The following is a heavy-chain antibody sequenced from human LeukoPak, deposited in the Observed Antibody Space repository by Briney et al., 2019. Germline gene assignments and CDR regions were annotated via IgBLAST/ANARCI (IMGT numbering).Heavy chain of an antibody. V-gene: IGHV4-34*01. Sequence: SETLSLTCAVYGGSFSGYYWSWIRQRPGKGLEWIGEINHSGSTNYNPSLKSRVTISVDTSKNQFSLKLSSVTAADTAVYCCARGKGLGGYYYYYYMDVWGRGTTVTVSS. CDR2: INHSGST. CDR1: GGSFSGYY. J-gene: IGHJ6*03. D-gene: IGHD5-12*01. CDR3: ARGKGLGGYYYYYYMDV.